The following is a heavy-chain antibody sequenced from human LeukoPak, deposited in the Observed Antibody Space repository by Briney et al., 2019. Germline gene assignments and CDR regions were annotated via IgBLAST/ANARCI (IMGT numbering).Heavy chain of an antibody. CDR2: INPSGGST. CDR3: TREVVGTTIKNFDS. CDR1: GYTFTSYY. V-gene: IGHV1-46*01. D-gene: IGHD4-11*01. Sequence: ASVKVSCKASGYTFTSYYMHWVRQAPGQGLEWMGIINPSGGSTSYAQKFQGRVTMIRDTATSTVYMELSSLGSEDTAVYYCTREVVGTTIKNFDSWGQGTLVTVSP. J-gene: IGHJ4*02.